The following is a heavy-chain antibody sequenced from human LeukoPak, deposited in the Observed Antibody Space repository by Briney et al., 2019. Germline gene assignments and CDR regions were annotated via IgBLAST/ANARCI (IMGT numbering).Heavy chain of an antibody. Sequence: ASVKVSCKASGYTFTSYYMHWVRQAPGQGLEWVGIINPSGGSTSYAQKFQGRVTMTRDMPTSTVYMELSSLRSEDTAVYYCARGHSDPAATRYYYMDVWGKGTTVTVSS. CDR1: GYTFTSYY. CDR3: ARGHSDPAATRYYYMDV. CDR2: INPSGGST. D-gene: IGHD2-2*01. V-gene: IGHV1-46*01. J-gene: IGHJ6*03.